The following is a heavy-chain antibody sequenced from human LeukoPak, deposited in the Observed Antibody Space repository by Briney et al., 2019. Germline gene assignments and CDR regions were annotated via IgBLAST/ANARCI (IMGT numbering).Heavy chain of an antibody. Sequence: SVKVSCKASGFTFTSSAMQWVRQARGQRLEWIGWIVVGSGNTNYAQKFQERVTITRDMSTSTAYMELSSLRSEDTAVYYCAAGRYDYVWGSYRPFDYWGQGTLVTVSS. D-gene: IGHD3-16*02. J-gene: IGHJ4*02. V-gene: IGHV1-58*02. CDR2: IVVGSGNT. CDR3: AAGRYDYVWGSYRPFDY. CDR1: GFTFTSSA.